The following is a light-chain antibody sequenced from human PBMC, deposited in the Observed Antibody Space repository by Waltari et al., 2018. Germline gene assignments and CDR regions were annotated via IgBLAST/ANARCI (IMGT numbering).Light chain of an antibody. CDR2: DVN. CDR1: SSDVGGYNY. V-gene: IGLV2-14*01. CDR3: GSYTSSTTPYV. J-gene: IGLJ1*01. Sequence: QSALTQPASVSGSPGQSITISCTGTSSDVGGYNYVTWYQQHPGKAPKVMIYDVNNRPLGGSNRFSGSKSGNTASLTISGLQAEDEADYYCGSYTSSTTPYVFGTGTKVTVL.